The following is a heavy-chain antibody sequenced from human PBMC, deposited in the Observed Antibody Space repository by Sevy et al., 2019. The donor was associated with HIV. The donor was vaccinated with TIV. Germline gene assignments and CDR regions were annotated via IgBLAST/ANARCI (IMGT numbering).Heavy chain of an antibody. Sequence: GGSLRLSCVASGFPFNYYAMNWVRQAPGKGLEWILYINSDSDTMYYGDSVKGRFTISRDNAKNSLYLQMNSLRDEDAAVYFCARDRGTPPTAILYHFDHWGQGTLVTVSS. V-gene: IGHV3-48*02. CDR1: GFPFNYYA. D-gene: IGHD5-18*01. J-gene: IGHJ4*02. CDR2: INSDSDTM. CDR3: ARDRGTPPTAILYHFDH.